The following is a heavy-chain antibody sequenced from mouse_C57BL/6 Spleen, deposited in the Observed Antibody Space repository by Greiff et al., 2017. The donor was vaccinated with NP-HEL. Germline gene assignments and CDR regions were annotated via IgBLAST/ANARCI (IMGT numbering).Heavy chain of an antibody. Sequence: QVQLQQPGAELVKPGASVKMSCKASGYTFTSYWITWVKQRPGQGLEWIGDIYPGSGSTNYNEKFKSKATLTVDTSSSTAYMQLRSLTSEDSAVYYCARGATTVVASYYAMDYWGQGTSVTVSS. D-gene: IGHD1-1*01. CDR3: ARGATTVVASYYAMDY. V-gene: IGHV1-55*01. CDR2: IYPGSGST. J-gene: IGHJ4*01. CDR1: GYTFTSYW.